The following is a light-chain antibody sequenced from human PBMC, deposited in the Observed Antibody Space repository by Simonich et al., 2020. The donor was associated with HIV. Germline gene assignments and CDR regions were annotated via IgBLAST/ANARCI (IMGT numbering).Light chain of an antibody. CDR3: QQTNSFPRT. J-gene: IGKJ1*01. CDR2: AAS. CDR1: QGISNW. V-gene: IGKV1-12*01. Sequence: DIQMTQSPSSVSASVGDRVTITCRARQGISNWLAWYQQKPAKAPKLLIYAASSLQSGVPSRFSGSGSGTDFTLTISSLQPEDFATYYCQQTNSFPRTFGQGTKVEIK.